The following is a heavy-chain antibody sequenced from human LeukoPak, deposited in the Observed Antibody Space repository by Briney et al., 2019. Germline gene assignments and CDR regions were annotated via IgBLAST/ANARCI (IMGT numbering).Heavy chain of an antibody. V-gene: IGHV3-21*01. CDR2: ISSSSSYI. J-gene: IGHJ4*02. CDR3: ARDRTGDFDY. Sequence: GGSLRLSCAASGFTFSGYTMNWDRQAPGKGLEWVSSISSSSSYIYYADSVKGRFTISRDNAKNSLYLQMNSLRVEDTAVYYCARDRTGDFDYWGQGTLVSVSS. CDR1: GFTFSGYT.